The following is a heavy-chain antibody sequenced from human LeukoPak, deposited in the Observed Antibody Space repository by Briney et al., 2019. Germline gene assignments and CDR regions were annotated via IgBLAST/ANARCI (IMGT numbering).Heavy chain of an antibody. CDR3: ARVSSGYGMDV. Sequence: PSETLSLTCTVSGGSISSSSYSWGWIRQPPGKGLEWIGSIYYSGSTYYNPSLKSRVTISVDTSKNQFSLKLSSVTAADTAVYYCARVSSGYGMDVWGQGTTVTVSS. CDR2: IYYSGST. J-gene: IGHJ6*02. D-gene: IGHD3-10*01. V-gene: IGHV4-39*07. CDR1: GGSISSSSYS.